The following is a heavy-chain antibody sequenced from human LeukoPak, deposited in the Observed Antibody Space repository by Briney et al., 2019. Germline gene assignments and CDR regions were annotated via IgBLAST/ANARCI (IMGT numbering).Heavy chain of an antibody. J-gene: IGHJ5*01. CDR3: ARDRGGFDS. Sequence: SQTLSLTCNISGDRVSSHTAAWNWIRQSPSRGLEWLGRTYYRSTWSTDYAVSVQSRITINPDTSRNHFSLQLSSVTPEDTAVYYCARDRGGFDSWGQGTLVTVSS. V-gene: IGHV6-1*01. CDR2: TYYRSTWST. D-gene: IGHD3-10*01. CDR1: GDRVSSHTAA.